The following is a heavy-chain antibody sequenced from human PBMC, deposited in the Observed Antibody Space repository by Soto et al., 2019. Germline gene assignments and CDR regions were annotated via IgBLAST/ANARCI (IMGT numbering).Heavy chain of an antibody. CDR2: IGTAGDT. CDR1: GFTFSSYD. J-gene: IGHJ6*02. CDR3: ARDLIQAQLATRYYYYYYGMDV. D-gene: IGHD6-13*01. V-gene: IGHV3-13*01. Sequence: GGSLRLSCAASGFTFSSYDMHWVRQATGKGLEWVSAIGTAGDTYYPGSVKGRFTISRENAKKSLYLQMNSLRAEDTAVYYCARDLIQAQLATRYYYYYYGMDVWGQGTTVTVSS.